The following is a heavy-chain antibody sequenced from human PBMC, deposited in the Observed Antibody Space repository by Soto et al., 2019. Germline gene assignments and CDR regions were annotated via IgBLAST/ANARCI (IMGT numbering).Heavy chain of an antibody. V-gene: IGHV4-59*08. CDR2: IYYSGST. CDR3: ARGWPVDPFAY. D-gene: IGHD5-12*01. J-gene: IGHJ4*02. CDR1: GGSISSYY. Sequence: SETLSLTCTGSGGSISSYYWSWIRQPPGKGLEWIGYIYYSGSTNYNPSLKSRVTISVDTSKNQFSLKLSSVTAADTAVYYCARGWPVDPFAYWGQGTLVPVSS.